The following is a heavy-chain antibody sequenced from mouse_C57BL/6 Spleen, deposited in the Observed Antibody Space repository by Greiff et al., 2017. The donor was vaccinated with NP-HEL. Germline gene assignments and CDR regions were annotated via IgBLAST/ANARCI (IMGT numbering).Heavy chain of an antibody. Sequence: EVMLVESGGGLVKPGGSLKLSCAASGFTFSDYGMHWVRQAPEKGLEWVAYISSGNSTIYYADTVKGRFTISRDNAKNTLFLQMTSLRSEDTAMYYCARGGSSYVNYYAMDYWGQGTSVTVSS. J-gene: IGHJ4*01. V-gene: IGHV5-17*01. CDR2: ISSGNSTI. CDR3: ARGGSSYVNYYAMDY. CDR1: GFTFSDYG. D-gene: IGHD1-1*01.